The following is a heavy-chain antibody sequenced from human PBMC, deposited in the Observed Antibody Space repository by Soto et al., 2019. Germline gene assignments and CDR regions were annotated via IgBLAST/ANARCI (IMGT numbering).Heavy chain of an antibody. D-gene: IGHD6-19*01. Sequence: GASVKVSCKASGNTFTSYYMHWVRQAPGQGLEWMGIINPSGSSTSNSQKFQGRVTMTRDTSTSTVYMELSSLRSEDTAVYYCARGRSDSGHDYWGQGTRVTVSS. CDR2: INPSGSST. V-gene: IGHV1-46*01. CDR3: ARGRSDSGHDY. J-gene: IGHJ4*02. CDR1: GNTFTSYY.